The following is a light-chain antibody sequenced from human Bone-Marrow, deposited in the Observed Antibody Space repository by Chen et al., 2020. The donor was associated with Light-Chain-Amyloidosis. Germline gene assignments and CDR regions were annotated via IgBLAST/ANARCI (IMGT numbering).Light chain of an antibody. CDR2: DDS. V-gene: IGLV3-21*02. J-gene: IGLJ3*02. CDR3: QVWDRSSDRPV. Sequence: SYVLTQPSSVSGAPGQTATIACGGNNIGSTSVQWYQQTPGQAPLMVVYDDSDRPSGIPERLSGSNSGNTATLTISRVEAGDEADYYCQVWDRSSDRPVFGGGTKLTVL. CDR1: NIGSTS.